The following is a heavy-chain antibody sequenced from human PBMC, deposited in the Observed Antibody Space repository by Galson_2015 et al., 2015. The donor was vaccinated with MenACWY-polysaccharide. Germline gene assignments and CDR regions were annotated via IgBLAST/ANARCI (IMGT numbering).Heavy chain of an antibody. CDR2: IYSDDRT. J-gene: IGHJ4*02. D-gene: IGHD2-2*01. CDR1: GFIVRTNY. Sequence: SLRLSCAASGFIVRTNYMHWVRQAPGKGLEHISVIYSDDRTYYADSVKGRFTISRDSSKNTVYLQMNSLMAEDTAVYYCARDVGGDTSCTDYRSQGTLVTVAS. CDR3: ARDVGGDTSCTDY. V-gene: IGHV3-53*01.